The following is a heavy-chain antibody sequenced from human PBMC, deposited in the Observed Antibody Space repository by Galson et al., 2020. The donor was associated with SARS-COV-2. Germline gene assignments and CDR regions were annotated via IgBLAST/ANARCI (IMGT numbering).Heavy chain of an antibody. V-gene: IGHV4-59*02. Sequence: SPTLSLTCTVSGDSVSTFDWSWFRQPPEKGLAWIGYLHRSGITNYNSSLKSRVTISPDTSKNQCSLQLDSVTTADTAVYYCARGAWSWSHWGQGVLVTVSS. CDR1: GDSVSTFD. J-gene: IGHJ4*02. CDR3: ARGAWSWSH. D-gene: IGHD2-8*02. CDR2: LHRSGIT.